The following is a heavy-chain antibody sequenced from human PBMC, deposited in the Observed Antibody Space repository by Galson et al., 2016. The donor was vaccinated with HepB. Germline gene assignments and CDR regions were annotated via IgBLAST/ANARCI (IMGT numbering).Heavy chain of an antibody. CDR1: GFTFSSYA. Sequence: SLRLSCAASGFTFSSYAMRWVRQAPGKGLQWVSTIGGSDGKTYYADSVKGRFTISRDNSKNTLYLQLNSLRAEDTALYYCAKDQSHFWSHVDFWGRGTLVTVSS. V-gene: IGHV3-23*01. D-gene: IGHD3-3*02. CDR2: IGGSDGKT. J-gene: IGHJ4*02. CDR3: AKDQSHFWSHVDF.